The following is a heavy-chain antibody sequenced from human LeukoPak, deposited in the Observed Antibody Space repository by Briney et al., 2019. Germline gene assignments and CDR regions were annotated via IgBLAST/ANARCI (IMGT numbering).Heavy chain of an antibody. D-gene: IGHD1-26*01. J-gene: IGHJ3*02. V-gene: IGHV4-39*01. CDR2: IYYSGST. Sequence: SSETLSLTCTVSGGSISGSGSSYYWVWIRQPPGKGLEWIGSIYYSGSTYYNPSLKSRVTISVDTSKNQFSLKLSSVTAADTAVYFCARTPRYSGNYYNAFDIWGQGTTVTASS. CDR3: ARTPRYSGNYYNAFDI. CDR1: GGSISGSGSSYY.